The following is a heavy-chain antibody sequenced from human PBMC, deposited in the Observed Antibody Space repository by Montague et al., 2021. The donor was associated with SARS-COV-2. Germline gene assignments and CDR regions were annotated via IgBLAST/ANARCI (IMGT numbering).Heavy chain of an antibody. V-gene: IGHV4-59*01. D-gene: IGHD3-10*01. J-gene: IGHJ5*02. CDR1: GGSISSYY. CDR3: ARVPVLLWFGEQGYWFDP. Sequence: ETLSLTCTVSGGSISSYYWCWIRQPPRKGLVWLGYIHYSGSTNYIPSLKSRVTISVDTSKNQFSLKLSSVTAAATAAYYCARVPVLLWFGEQGYWFDPWGQGTLVTVSS. CDR2: IHYSGST.